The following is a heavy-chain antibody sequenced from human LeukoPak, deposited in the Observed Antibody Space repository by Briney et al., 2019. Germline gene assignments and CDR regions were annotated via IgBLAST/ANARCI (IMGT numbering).Heavy chain of an antibody. J-gene: IGHJ4*02. D-gene: IGHD6-6*01. CDR2: MNPNSGNT. V-gene: IGHV1-8*01. CDR1: GYTFTSYD. Sequence: ASVKVSCKASGYTFTSYDINWVRQATGQGLEWMGWMNPNSGNTGYAQKFQGRVTMTRSTSISTAYMELSRLRSDDTAVYYCARVWGYSSSYMDYWGQGTLVTVSS. CDR3: ARVWGYSSSYMDY.